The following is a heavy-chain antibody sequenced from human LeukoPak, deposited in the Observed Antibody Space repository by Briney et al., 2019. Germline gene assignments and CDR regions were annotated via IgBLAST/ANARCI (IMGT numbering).Heavy chain of an antibody. CDR3: ARRHYYDRSGFYYYFDT. D-gene: IGHD3-22*01. CDR2: IQPGNPEI. CDR1: EYSFTSYW. J-gene: IGHJ4*02. V-gene: IGHV5-51*01. Sequence: GESLKISCKASEYSFTSYWIGWVRQMPGKGLEWVGNIQPGNPEIRYSPSFQGQVTLSAVKSISTAYLQWSSLKASDTAMYYCARRHYYDRSGFYYYFDTWGQGTQVTVTS.